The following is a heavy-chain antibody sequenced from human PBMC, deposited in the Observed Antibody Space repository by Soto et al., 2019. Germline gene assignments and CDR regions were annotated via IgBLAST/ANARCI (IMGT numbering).Heavy chain of an antibody. Sequence: EVQLVEYGGGLVQPGGSLGLSCAAFGLTFSTYWMHWVRQVPGKGLVWVSRINSDGSSANYADSVKGRFTISRDNAKNILYLQMNSLSAEDTAVYYCARAGISSTIRNAFDMWGHGTMVTVAS. V-gene: IGHV3-74*01. CDR1: GLTFSTYW. J-gene: IGHJ3*02. D-gene: IGHD3-10*01. CDR2: INSDGSSA. CDR3: ARAGISSTIRNAFDM.